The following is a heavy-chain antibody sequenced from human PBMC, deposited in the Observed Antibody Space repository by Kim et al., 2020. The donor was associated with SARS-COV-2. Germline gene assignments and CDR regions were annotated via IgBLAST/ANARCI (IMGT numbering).Heavy chain of an antibody. CDR3: EREKRLDIVDTITTYYYGMDV. V-gene: IGHV1-18*01. CDR1: GYTFTSYG. Sequence: ASVKVSCKASGYTFTSYGIRWVRQAPGQGLEWMGWISAYNGNTNYAQKLQGRVTMTTDTSTSTAYMELRSLRSDDTAVYYCEREKRLDIVDTITTYYYGMDVWGQETTVTVSS. D-gene: IGHD5-12*01. J-gene: IGHJ6*02. CDR2: ISAYNGNT.